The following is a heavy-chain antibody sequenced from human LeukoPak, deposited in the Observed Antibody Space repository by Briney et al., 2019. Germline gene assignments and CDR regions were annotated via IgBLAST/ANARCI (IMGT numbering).Heavy chain of an antibody. CDR1: GFTFGDYA. J-gene: IGHJ6*02. D-gene: IGHD2-15*01. CDR3: TRAEGRGVACYSNYYGMDV. Sequence: GGSLRLSCTASGFTFGDYAMSWVRQAPGKGLEWVGFIRSKAYGGTTEYAASVKGRFTVSRDDSKSIAYLQMNSLKTEDTAVYYCTRAEGRGVACYSNYYGMDVWGQGTTVTVSS. CDR2: IRSKAYGGTT. V-gene: IGHV3-49*04.